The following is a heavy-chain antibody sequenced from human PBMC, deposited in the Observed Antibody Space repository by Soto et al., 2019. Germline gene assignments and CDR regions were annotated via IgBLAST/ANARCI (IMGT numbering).Heavy chain of an antibody. CDR2: ISSSSSYI. V-gene: IGHV3-21*01. J-gene: IGHJ6*02. CDR3: ARDHANPYDILTGYYTDYYYYGMDV. Sequence: PGGSLRLSCAASGFTFSSYSMNWVRQAPGKGLEWVSSISSSSSYIYYADSVKGRFTISRDNAENSLYLQMNSLRAEDTAVYYCARDHANPYDILTGYYTDYYYYGMDVWGQGTTVTVSS. CDR1: GFTFSSYS. D-gene: IGHD3-9*01.